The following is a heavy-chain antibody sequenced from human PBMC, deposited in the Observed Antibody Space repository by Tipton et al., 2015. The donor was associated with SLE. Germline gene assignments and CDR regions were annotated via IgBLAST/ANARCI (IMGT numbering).Heavy chain of an antibody. Sequence: LRLSCTVSGGSISSHYWSWIRQPPGKGLEWFGYIYYSGGTNYNPSLKSRVTISADTSKNQFSLKLSSVTAADTAVYYCASGGYGSGSHYLGGWFDPWGRGTLVTVSS. CDR3: ASGGYGSGSHYLGGWFDP. V-gene: IGHV4-59*08. CDR2: IYYSGGT. D-gene: IGHD3-10*01. J-gene: IGHJ5*02. CDR1: GGSISSHY.